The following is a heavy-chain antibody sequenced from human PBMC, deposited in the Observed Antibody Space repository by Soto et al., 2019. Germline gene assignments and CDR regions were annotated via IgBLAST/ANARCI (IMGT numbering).Heavy chain of an antibody. J-gene: IGHJ5*02. CDR3: TRDPEWQQQPRFDP. CDR1: GFTFGDYA. V-gene: IGHV3-49*03. D-gene: IGHD6-13*01. CDR2: IRSKAYGGTT. Sequence: PGGSLRLSCTASGFTFGDYAMSWFRQAPGKVLGWVCFIRSKAYGGTTEYAASVKGSFTTSRVDSKSIAYLQMNSLKTEDTAVYYCTRDPEWQQQPRFDPWGQGTLVTVSS.